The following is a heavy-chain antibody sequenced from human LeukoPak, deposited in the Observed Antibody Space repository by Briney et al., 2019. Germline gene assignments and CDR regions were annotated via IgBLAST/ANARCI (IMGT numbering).Heavy chain of an antibody. J-gene: IGHJ4*02. CDR1: GFTFSGSA. D-gene: IGHD2-2*01. V-gene: IGHV3-73*01. CDR2: IRSKANSYAT. CDR3: TSSPIYCSSTSCRLDY. Sequence: GGSLRLSCAASGFTFSGSAMHWVRQASGKGLEWVGRIRSKANSYATAYAASVKGRFTISRDDSKNTAYLQMNSLKTEDTAVYYCTSSPIYCSSTSCRLDYWGQGTLVTVSS.